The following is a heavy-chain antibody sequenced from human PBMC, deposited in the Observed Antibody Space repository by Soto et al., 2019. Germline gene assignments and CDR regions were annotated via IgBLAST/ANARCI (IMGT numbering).Heavy chain of an antibody. V-gene: IGHV4-39*01. J-gene: IGHJ4*02. CDR1: GGSITSSSHY. CDR2: IYYDGNT. Sequence: SETLSLTCIVSGGSITSSSHYWGWIRQPPGKGLECIGNIYYDGNTYYNPSLKSRVTISLDTSKNQFSLRLNSVTAADTAVYYCARSSITPRLFMYPFDYWGQGTLVTVS. CDR3: ARSSITPRLFMYPFDY. D-gene: IGHD6-6*01.